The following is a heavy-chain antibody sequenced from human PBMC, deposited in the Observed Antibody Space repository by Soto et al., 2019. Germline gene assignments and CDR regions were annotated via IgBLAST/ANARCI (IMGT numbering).Heavy chain of an antibody. CDR1: GGSISSYY. D-gene: IGHD3-10*01. CDR3: AREEVGITIVRFYSGPFGF. V-gene: IGHV4-59*12. CDR2: ISYSGST. J-gene: IGHJ4*02. Sequence: PSETLSLTCTVSGGSISSYYWSWIRQPPGRGLEWIGYISYSGSTFYNPSLKSRITMSVDPSKNQFSLKLSSVTAADTAVYYCAREEVGITIVRFYSGPFGFWGQGTLVTVSS.